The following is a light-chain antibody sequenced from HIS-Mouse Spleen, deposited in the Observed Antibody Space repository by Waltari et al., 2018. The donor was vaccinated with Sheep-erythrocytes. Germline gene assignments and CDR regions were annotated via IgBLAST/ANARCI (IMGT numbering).Light chain of an antibody. CDR3: YSTDSSGNGV. CDR2: EDS. J-gene: IGLJ2*01. CDR1: AFPKKY. V-gene: IGLV3-10*01. Sequence: SYELTQPPSVSVSPGQTARITCSGDAFPKKYAYWYQQKSGQAPVLVIDEDSKRPSGIPERFSGSSSGTMATLTISGAQVEDEADYYCYSTDSSGNGVFGGGTKLTVL.